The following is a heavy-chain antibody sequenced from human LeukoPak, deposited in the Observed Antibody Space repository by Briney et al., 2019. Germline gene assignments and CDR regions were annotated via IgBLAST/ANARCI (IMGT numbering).Heavy chain of an antibody. CDR3: ARGLAVAGSSWFDP. CDR2: INSDGSSR. CDR1: GFTFSSYW. V-gene: IGHV3-74*01. Sequence: PGGSLRLSCAASGFTFSSYWMHWVRQVPGKGLVWVSRINSDGSSRSYVDSVMGRFTISRDNAKNTLYLQLDTLRAEDTAVYYCARGLAVAGSSWFDPGGQGTLVSVSS. D-gene: IGHD6-19*01. J-gene: IGHJ5*02.